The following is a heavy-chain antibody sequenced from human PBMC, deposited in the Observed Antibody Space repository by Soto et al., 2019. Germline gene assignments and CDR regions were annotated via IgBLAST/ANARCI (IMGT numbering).Heavy chain of an antibody. V-gene: IGHV6-1*01. CDR2: TYYRSKWYN. Sequence: SQTLSLTCAISGDSVSSNSAAWNWIRQSPSRGLEWLGRTYYRSKWYNDYAVSVKSRITINPDTSKNQFSLQLNSVTPEDTAVYYCARDADVSWNPKRGVSWFDPWGQGTMVTVSS. CDR1: GDSVSSNSAA. CDR3: ARDADVSWNPKRGVSWFDP. J-gene: IGHJ5*02. D-gene: IGHD1-1*01.